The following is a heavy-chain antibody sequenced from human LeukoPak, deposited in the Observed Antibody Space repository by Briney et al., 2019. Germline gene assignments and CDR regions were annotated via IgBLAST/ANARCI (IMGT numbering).Heavy chain of an antibody. CDR1: GCTFTSYY. V-gene: IGHV1-46*01. Sequence: ASVKVSCKASGCTFTSYYMHWVRQAPGQGLEWMGIINPSGGSTSYAQKFQGRVTMTRDMSTSTVYMELSSLRSEDTAVYYCARVGVIRVTATEFDYWGQGTLVTVSS. CDR3: ARVGVIRVTATEFDY. J-gene: IGHJ4*02. D-gene: IGHD2-21*02. CDR2: INPSGGST.